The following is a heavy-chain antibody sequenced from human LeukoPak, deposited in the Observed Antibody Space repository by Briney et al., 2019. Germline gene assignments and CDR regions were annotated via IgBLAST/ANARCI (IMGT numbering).Heavy chain of an antibody. Sequence: GASVKVSCKASGGTCINYAINWVRQAPGPGLEWMGGIIPLFGTANYAQKFQGRVTITADESTSTVYMEPNSLKSEDTAVYYCARGWDYDSGGRPTAYVYWGQGTLVTVSS. CDR1: GGTCINYA. CDR2: IIPLFGTA. V-gene: IGHV1-69*13. J-gene: IGHJ4*02. CDR3: ARGWDYDSGGRPTAYVY. D-gene: IGHD3-22*01.